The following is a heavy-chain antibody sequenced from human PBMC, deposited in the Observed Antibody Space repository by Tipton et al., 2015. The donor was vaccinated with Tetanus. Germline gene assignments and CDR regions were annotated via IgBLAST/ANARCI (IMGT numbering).Heavy chain of an antibody. CDR2: IYQSGST. Sequence: TLSLTCTVSGGSVNSGSYYWSWIRQPPGKGLEWIGYIYQSGSTSYSPSLESRVTISLETSKNQFSLRLGSVTAADTAGYYCARDGPYYSDTSNGYLFYGMDVWGQGTTVTVSS. J-gene: IGHJ6*02. CDR3: ARDGPYYSDTSNGYLFYGMDV. CDR1: GGSVNSGSYY. D-gene: IGHD3-22*01. V-gene: IGHV4-61*01.